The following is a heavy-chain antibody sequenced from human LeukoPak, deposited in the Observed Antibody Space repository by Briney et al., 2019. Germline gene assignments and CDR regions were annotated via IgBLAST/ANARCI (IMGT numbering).Heavy chain of an antibody. D-gene: IGHD6-19*01. CDR3: ARAGASGWYAAGWFDP. CDR1: GFPFNNYW. V-gene: IGHV3-74*01. Sequence: GGSLKLSCAASGFPFNNYWIHWVRQAPGKGLMWVSSINTDGRTTRYAASVQGRFTISRDNAKNMPSLQMNSLRDDDTAVYYCARAGASGWYAAGWFDPWGQGTLVTVSS. CDR2: INTDGRTT. J-gene: IGHJ5*02.